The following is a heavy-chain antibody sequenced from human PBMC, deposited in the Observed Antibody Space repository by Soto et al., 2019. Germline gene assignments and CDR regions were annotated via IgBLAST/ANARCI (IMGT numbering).Heavy chain of an antibody. CDR2: IWYDGINK. CDR1: GFSFSSFG. V-gene: IGHV3-33*01. J-gene: IGHJ4*02. CDR3: AREGRAFFDY. Sequence: QVQLVESGGGVVQPGRSLRLSCAASGFSFSSFGMHWVRQAPGKGLEWVAMIWYDGINKYYVDSVKGRFTISRDNSESTLYLRMDSLGAEDTAVYSCAREGRAFFDYWGQGTLVTVSS. D-gene: IGHD3-3*02.